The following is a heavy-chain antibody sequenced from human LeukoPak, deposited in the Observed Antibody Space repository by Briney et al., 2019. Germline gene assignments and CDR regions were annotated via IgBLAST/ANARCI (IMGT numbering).Heavy chain of an antibody. D-gene: IGHD2/OR15-2a*01. Sequence: SEALSLTCAVSGGSISSGGYSWSWIRQPPGKGLEWIGYIYHSGSTYYNPSLKSRVTISVDRSKNQFSLKLSSVTAADTAVYYCARSSMGPLFDPWGQGTLVTVSS. J-gene: IGHJ5*02. V-gene: IGHV4-30-2*01. CDR1: GGSISSGGYS. CDR2: IYHSGST. CDR3: ARSSMGPLFDP.